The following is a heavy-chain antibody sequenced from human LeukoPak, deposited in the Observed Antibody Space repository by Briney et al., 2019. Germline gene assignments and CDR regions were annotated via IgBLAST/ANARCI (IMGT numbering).Heavy chain of an antibody. CDR1: GGTFSSYA. Sequence: SVKVSCKASGGTFSSYAISWVRQAPGQGLEWMGGIIPIFGTANYAQKFQGRVTITTDESTSTAYMEPSSLRSEDTAVYYCARAGYSSSWYGPEVYYYYMDVWGKGTTVTVSS. CDR2: IIPIFGTA. D-gene: IGHD6-13*01. J-gene: IGHJ6*03. V-gene: IGHV1-69*05. CDR3: ARAGYSSSWYGPEVYYYYMDV.